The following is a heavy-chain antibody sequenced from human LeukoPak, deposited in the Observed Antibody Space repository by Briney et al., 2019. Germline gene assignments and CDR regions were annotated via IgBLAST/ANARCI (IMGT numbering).Heavy chain of an antibody. CDR2: IYYSGST. CDR3: ARLPFIAVAGPFDY. V-gene: IGHV4-39*01. CDR1: GGSISSSSYY. J-gene: IGHJ4*02. D-gene: IGHD6-19*01. Sequence: KSSETLSLTCTVSGGSISSSSYYWGWIRQPPGKGLEWIGSIYYSGSTYYNPSLKSRVTISVDTSKNQFSLKLSSMTAADTAVYYCARLPFIAVAGPFDYWGQGTLVTVSS.